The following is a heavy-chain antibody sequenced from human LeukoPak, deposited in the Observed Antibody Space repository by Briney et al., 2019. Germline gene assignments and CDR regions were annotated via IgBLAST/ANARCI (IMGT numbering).Heavy chain of an antibody. D-gene: IGHD4-11*01. V-gene: IGHV4-39*01. CDR2: IYYSGNT. CDR3: ARMTTVWYFDL. CDR1: GGSISSSSYY. J-gene: IGHJ2*01. Sequence: PSETLSLTCTVSGGSISSSSYYWGWIRQPPGKGLEWIGSIYYSGNTYYNPSLKSRVTISVDTSKNQFSLTLSSVTAADTAVYYCARMTTVWYFDLWGRGTLVTVSS.